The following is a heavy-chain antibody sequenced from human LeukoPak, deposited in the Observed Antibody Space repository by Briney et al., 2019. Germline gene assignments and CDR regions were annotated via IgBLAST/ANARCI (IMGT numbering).Heavy chain of an antibody. J-gene: IGHJ5*02. CDR1: GGSISSGGYS. Sequence: SQTLSLTCAVSGGSISSGGYSWSWIRQPPGKGLEWIGYIYYSGSTNYNPSLKSRVTISVDTSKNQFSLKLSSVTAADTAVYYCARDWYSSSWYRNWFDPWGQGTLVTVSS. CDR3: ARDWYSSSWYRNWFDP. D-gene: IGHD6-13*01. V-gene: IGHV4-30-4*07. CDR2: IYYSGST.